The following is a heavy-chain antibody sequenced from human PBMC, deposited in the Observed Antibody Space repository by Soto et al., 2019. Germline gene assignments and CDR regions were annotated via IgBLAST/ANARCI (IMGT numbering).Heavy chain of an antibody. D-gene: IGHD7-27*01. CDR1: GFSFSISP. Sequence: QVQLVESGGGVVQPGRSLRLSCAASGFSFSISPMHWVRQAPGKGPEWVALISYDGTNKFYADSVKGRFTISRDNSKSTLYLQVDSLRPEDAAVYYCARDPKTSGGQHWAFNYFDSWGQGPLVTVPS. J-gene: IGHJ4*02. CDR2: ISYDGTNK. V-gene: IGHV3-30-3*01. CDR3: ARDPKTSGGQHWAFNYFDS.